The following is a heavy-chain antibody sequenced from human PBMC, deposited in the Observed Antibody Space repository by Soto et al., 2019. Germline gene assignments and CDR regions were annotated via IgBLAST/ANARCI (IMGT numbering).Heavy chain of an antibody. CDR2: IYSSGTT. D-gene: IGHD6-6*01. V-gene: IGHV3-53*02. Sequence: EVQLVETGGGLIQPGGSLRLSCAASGFTVSGNYMNWVRQAPGKGLEWVSIIYSSGTTSYAASVKGRFTISRDNFKNKQHLQMNSLRAEDTAVYYCAILSNWGQGTLVTVSS. J-gene: IGHJ4*02. CDR3: AILSN. CDR1: GFTVSGNY.